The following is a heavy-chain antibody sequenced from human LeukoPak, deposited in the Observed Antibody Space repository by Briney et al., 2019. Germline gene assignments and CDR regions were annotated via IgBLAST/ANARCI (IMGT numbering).Heavy chain of an antibody. CDR2: INAGNGNT. V-gene: IGHV1-3*01. CDR3: ARGCSSTSCPTSYYYYYGMDV. J-gene: IGHJ6*02. CDR1: GYTFTSYA. D-gene: IGHD2-2*01. Sequence: ASVKVSCKASGYTFTSYAMHWVRQAPGQRLEWMGWINAGNGNTKYSQKFQGRVTITRDTSASTAYMELSSLRSEDTAVYYCARGCSSTSCPTSYYYYYGMDVWGQGTTVTVSS.